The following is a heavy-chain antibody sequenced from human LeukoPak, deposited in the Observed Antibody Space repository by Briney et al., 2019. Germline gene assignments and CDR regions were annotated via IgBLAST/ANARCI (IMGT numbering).Heavy chain of an antibody. J-gene: IGHJ4*02. CDR2: IKQDGSEK. CDR1: GFTFSSYW. Sequence: GGSLRPSSAASGFTFSSYWMSWVRQAPGKGQEWVDNIKQDGSEKYYVDSVKGRFTISRDNAKNSLYLQMNSLRAEDTAVYYCARHQHGEMATIEMDYWGQGTLVTVSS. V-gene: IGHV3-7*01. CDR3: ARHQHGEMATIEMDY. D-gene: IGHD5-24*01.